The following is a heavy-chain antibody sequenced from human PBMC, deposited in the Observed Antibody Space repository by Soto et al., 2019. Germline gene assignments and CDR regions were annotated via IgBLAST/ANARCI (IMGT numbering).Heavy chain of an antibody. J-gene: IGHJ6*02. V-gene: IGHV4-30-4*01. CDR2: IYYSGST. D-gene: IGHD3-3*01. CDR3: ARSDRNYDFWSGHSGLYGMDV. CDR1: GGSISSGDYY. Sequence: SSETLSLTCTVSGGSISSGDYYWSWIRQPPGKGLEWIGYIYYSGSTYYNPSLKSRVTISVDTSKNQFSLKLSSVTAADTAVYYCARSDRNYDFWSGHSGLYGMDVWGQGTTVTSP.